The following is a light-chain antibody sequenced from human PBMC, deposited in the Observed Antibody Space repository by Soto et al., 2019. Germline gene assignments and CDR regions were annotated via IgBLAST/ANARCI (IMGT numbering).Light chain of an antibody. CDR2: SAS. CDR1: QSVATN. CDR3: QHHIYWTS. V-gene: IGKV3-15*01. J-gene: IGKJ2*01. Sequence: IVMTQSPATLSVSPGERATLSCRASQSVATNLAWYQQKPGQAPRLLIHSASTRATGVPARFSGSGSGTEFTLTISSLQSEYFAVYYCQHHIYWTSFGQGTTLQIK.